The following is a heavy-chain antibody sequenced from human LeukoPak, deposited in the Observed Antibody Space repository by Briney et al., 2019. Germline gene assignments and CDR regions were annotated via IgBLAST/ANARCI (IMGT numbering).Heavy chain of an antibody. V-gene: IGHV3-30*18. D-gene: IGHD2-15*01. CDR2: ISYDGSNR. CDR1: GFTFSSYG. Sequence: GGSLRLSCAASGFTFSSYGMHWVRQAPGKGLEWVAVISYDGSNRYYADSVEGRFTISRDNSKNTLYLQMNNLRAEDTAVYYCAKLVVVAARFDYWGQGTLVTVSS. J-gene: IGHJ4*02. CDR3: AKLVVVAARFDY.